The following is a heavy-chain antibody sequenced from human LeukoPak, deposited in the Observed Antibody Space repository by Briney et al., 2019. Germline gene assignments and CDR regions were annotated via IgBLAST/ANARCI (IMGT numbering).Heavy chain of an antibody. D-gene: IGHD6-13*01. CDR1: GFTVSSNH. CDR2: IYSGGST. Sequence: GGPLRLSCAASGFTVSSNHMSWVRQGPGKGLEWVSVIYSGGSTYYADSVKGRFTISRDNSKNTLYLQMNSLRAEDTAVYYCASHSSSWYGFDYWGQGTLVTVSS. J-gene: IGHJ4*02. V-gene: IGHV3-53*01. CDR3: ASHSSSWYGFDY.